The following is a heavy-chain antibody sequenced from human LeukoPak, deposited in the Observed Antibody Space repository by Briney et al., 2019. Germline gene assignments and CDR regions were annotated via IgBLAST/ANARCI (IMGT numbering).Heavy chain of an antibody. Sequence: KPSETLSLTCTVSGGSISSGGYYCTWIRQHPGKGLEWIGYIYDSGGTNYNPSLKSRAIISVDTSKNQFSLNLSSVTAADTAVYYCARDLEGSRFDYWGQGTLVTVSS. CDR3: ARDLEGSRFDY. V-gene: IGHV4-31*03. CDR2: IYDSGGT. J-gene: IGHJ4*02. CDR1: GGSISSGGYY.